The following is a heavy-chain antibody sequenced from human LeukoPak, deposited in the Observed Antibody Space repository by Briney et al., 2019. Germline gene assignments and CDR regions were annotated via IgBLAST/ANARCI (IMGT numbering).Heavy chain of an antibody. Sequence: GGSLRLSCAASGFTFSSHAMSWVRQALGKGLEWVSAISTSGGSTYYADSVKGRFTISRDNSRNTLYLQMNSLRVEDTAIYYCALRGGQPDPFDYWGQGTLVTVSS. V-gene: IGHV3-23*01. J-gene: IGHJ4*02. CDR3: ALRGGQPDPFDY. CDR2: ISTSGGST. CDR1: GFTFSSHA. D-gene: IGHD3-10*01.